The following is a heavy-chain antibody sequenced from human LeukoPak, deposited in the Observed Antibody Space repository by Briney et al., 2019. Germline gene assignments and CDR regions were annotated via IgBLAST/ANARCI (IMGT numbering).Heavy chain of an antibody. CDR1: VCTFTGYY. J-gene: IGHJ4*02. Sequence: ASVKVSCKASVCTFTGYYMHWVRQAPGQGLEWMGWINPNSGGTNYAQKFQGRVTMTRDTSISTAYMELSRLRSDDTAVYYCARARGQGYCSSTSCYSVRVGIGYWGQGTLVTVSS. V-gene: IGHV1-2*02. CDR2: INPNSGGT. CDR3: ARARGQGYCSSTSCYSVRVGIGY. D-gene: IGHD2-2*01.